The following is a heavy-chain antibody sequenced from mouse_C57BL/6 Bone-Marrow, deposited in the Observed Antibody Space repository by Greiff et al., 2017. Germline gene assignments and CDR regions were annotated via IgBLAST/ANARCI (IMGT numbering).Heavy chain of an antibody. V-gene: IGHV1-59*01. CDR1: GYTFTSYW. Sequence: QVQLQQPGAELVRPGTSVKLSCKASGYTFTSYWMHWVKQRPGQGLEWIGVIDPSDSYTNYNQKFKGKATLTVDTSSSTAYLQLSSLTSEDSAVYYWARRLGRFAYWGQGTLVTVSA. J-gene: IGHJ3*01. CDR3: ARRLGRFAY. D-gene: IGHD4-1*01. CDR2: IDPSDSYT.